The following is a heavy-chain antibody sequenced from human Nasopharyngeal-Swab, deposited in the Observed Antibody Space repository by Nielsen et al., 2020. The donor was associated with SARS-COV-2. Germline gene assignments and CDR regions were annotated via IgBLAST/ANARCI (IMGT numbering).Heavy chain of an antibody. Sequence: GGSLRLSCTVSGFNVRMYSVNWVRQAPGKGLEWVSSISSSSAYIYYAVSVKGRFTISRDNAKNSLYLQMNSLRAEDTAVYYCAREVPYSGHDDAFDLWGQGTMVTVSS. CDR2: ISSSSAYI. J-gene: IGHJ3*01. CDR3: AREVPYSGHDDAFDL. D-gene: IGHD5-12*01. V-gene: IGHV3-21*01. CDR1: GFNVRMYS.